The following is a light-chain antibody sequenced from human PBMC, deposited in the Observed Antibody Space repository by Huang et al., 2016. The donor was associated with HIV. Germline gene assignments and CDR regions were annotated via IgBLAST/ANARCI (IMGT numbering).Light chain of an antibody. Sequence: DIQMTQSPSSLSASVGDGVTITCRASQGISDYLAWYQQKPGKAPKLLIYAASTLKSGVSSRFSGSGSGTDFTLTISNLQPEDVATYYCQKYNSDPYTFGQGTKLEI. J-gene: IGKJ2*01. V-gene: IGKV1-27*01. CDR2: AAS. CDR3: QKYNSDPYT. CDR1: QGISDY.